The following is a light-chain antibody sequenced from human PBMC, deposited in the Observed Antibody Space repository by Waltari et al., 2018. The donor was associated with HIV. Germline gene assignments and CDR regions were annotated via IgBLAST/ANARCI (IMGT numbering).Light chain of an antibody. CDR1: QSVSSN. CDR3: QQYNNWPPLFT. V-gene: IGKV3-15*01. CDR2: GAS. Sequence: EIVMTQSPATLSVSPGERATLSCRASQSVSSNLAWYQQKPGQAPRLLIYGASTRATGSGAGTAFTLTISSLQAEDFAVYYCQQYNNWPPLFTFVPGTKVDI. J-gene: IGKJ3*01.